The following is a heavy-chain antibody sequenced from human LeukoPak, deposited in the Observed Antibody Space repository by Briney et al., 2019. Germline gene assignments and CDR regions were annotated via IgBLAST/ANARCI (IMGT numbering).Heavy chain of an antibody. CDR1: GYTLTELS. CDR2: FDPEDGET. D-gene: IGHD5-18*01. V-gene: IGHV1-24*01. J-gene: IGHJ3*02. Sequence: ASVKVSCKVSGYTLTELSMHWVRQAPGKGLEWMGGFDPEDGETIYAQKFQGRVTITADESTSTAYMELSSLRSEDTAVYYCATSYDLFLGWKDDAFDIWGQGTMVTVSS. CDR3: ATSYDLFLGWKDDAFDI.